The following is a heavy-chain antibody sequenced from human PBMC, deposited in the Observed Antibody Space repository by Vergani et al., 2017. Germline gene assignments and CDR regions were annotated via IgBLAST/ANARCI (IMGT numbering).Heavy chain of an antibody. CDR1: GGSISSYY. CDR3: AKSYYGDDPFDY. Sequence: QVQLQESGPGLVKPSETLSLTCTVSGGSISSYYWSWIRQPPGKGLEWIGYIYYSGSTNYNPSLKSRVTISVATSKNQCSLKLSSVTAADTAVYYCAKSYYGDDPFDYWGQGTLVTVSS. J-gene: IGHJ4*02. V-gene: IGHV4-59*01. D-gene: IGHD4-17*01. CDR2: IYYSGST.